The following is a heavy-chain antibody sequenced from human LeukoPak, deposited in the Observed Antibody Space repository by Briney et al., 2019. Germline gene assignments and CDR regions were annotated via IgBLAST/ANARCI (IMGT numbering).Heavy chain of an antibody. Sequence: TSETLSLTCTVSGGSITNSDYFWSWIRQPPGKGLEWIGYTSGSISDNPSLKSRVAVSVDPSQNQVSLSLTSVTAADTAVYYCARVLAIFGLDTTDSYMDVWGKGTTVTVSS. J-gene: IGHJ6*03. CDR1: GGSITNSDYF. CDR2: TSGSI. D-gene: IGHD3/OR15-3a*01. CDR3: ARVLAIFGLDTTDSYMDV. V-gene: IGHV4-61*08.